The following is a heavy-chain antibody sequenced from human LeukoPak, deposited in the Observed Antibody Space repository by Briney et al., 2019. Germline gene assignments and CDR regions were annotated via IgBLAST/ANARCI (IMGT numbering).Heavy chain of an antibody. CDR3: AKEDYYGSGSYLGY. CDR2: ISETGRST. J-gene: IGHJ4*02. Sequence: GGSLRLSCVASGFTFSTFAMNWVRQAPGKGLEWVSTISETGRSTYYADSVKGQFTISRDNSKNTLSLQMSSLRPEDTAVYYCAKEDYYGSGSYLGYWGQGTLVTV. D-gene: IGHD3-10*01. V-gene: IGHV3-23*01. CDR1: GFTFSTFA.